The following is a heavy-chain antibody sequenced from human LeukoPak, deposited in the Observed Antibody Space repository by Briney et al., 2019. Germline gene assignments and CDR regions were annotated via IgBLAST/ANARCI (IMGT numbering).Heavy chain of an antibody. V-gene: IGHV4-59*01. CDR1: GGSISSYY. J-gene: IGHJ5*02. D-gene: IGHD3-22*01. CDR2: IYYSGST. CDR3: AREAHYYDSSGYYINWFDP. Sequence: PSETLSLTCTVSGGSISSYYWSWIRQPPGKGLEWIGYIYYSGSTNYNPSLKSRVTISVDTSKNQFPLKLSSVTAADTAVYYCAREAHYYDSSGYYINWFDPWGQGTLVTVSS.